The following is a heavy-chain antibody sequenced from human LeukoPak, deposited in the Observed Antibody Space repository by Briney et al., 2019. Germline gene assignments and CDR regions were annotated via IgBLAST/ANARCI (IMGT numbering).Heavy chain of an antibody. Sequence: KPSETLSLTCTVSGGSISSSSYYWGWIRQPPGKGLEWIGSIYYSGSTYYNPSLKSRVTISVDTPKNQFSLKLSSVTAADTAVYYCAYGLAAAGLYWGQGTLVTVSS. D-gene: IGHD6-13*01. V-gene: IGHV4-39*01. CDR3: AYGLAAAGLY. CDR1: GGSISSSSYY. CDR2: IYYSGST. J-gene: IGHJ4*02.